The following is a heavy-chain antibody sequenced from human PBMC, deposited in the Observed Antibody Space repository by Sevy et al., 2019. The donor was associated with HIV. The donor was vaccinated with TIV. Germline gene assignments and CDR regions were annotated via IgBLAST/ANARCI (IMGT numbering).Heavy chain of an antibody. J-gene: IGHJ4*02. CDR1: VGSVSTDSYY. CDR3: ARCRSPYGDYATGSFDY. Sequence: SETLSLTCTVSVGSVSTDSYYWSWIRQPPGKGLEWIGYLFYSGSTNYNPSLKSRVTISLDTSKNQFSLKLSSVTAADTAVYYCARCRSPYGDYATGSFDYWGQGALVTVSS. CDR2: LFYSGST. D-gene: IGHD4-17*01. V-gene: IGHV4-61*01.